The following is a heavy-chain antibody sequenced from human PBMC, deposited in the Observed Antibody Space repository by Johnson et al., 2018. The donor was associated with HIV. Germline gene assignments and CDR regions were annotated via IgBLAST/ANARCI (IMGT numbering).Heavy chain of an antibody. Sequence: QMQLVESGGGVVQPGRSLRLSCAASGFTFSSYGMHWVRQAPGKGLEWVAVISYDGNNKYYADSVKGRFTISRDNSKNTLYLQMNSLRAEDTAVYYCAKEGSGYFDGFDVWGQGTMVTVSS. CDR1: GFTFSSYG. CDR3: AKEGSGYFDGFDV. V-gene: IGHV3-30*18. D-gene: IGHD3-22*01. CDR2: ISYDGNNK. J-gene: IGHJ3*01.